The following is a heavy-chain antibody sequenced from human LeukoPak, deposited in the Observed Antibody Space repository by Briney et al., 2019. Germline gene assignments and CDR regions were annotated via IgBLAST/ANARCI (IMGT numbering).Heavy chain of an antibody. J-gene: IGHJ4*02. CDR3: AKSPSSWGLYYFDY. Sequence: PGGSLRLSCAASGFTFSSYAMHWVRQAPGKGLEWVAFIRYDGSNKYYAGSVKGRFTISRDNSKNTLYLQMNSLRAEDTAVYYCAKSPSSWGLYYFDYWGQGTLVTVSS. CDR2: IRYDGSNK. V-gene: IGHV3-30*02. CDR1: GFTFSSYA. D-gene: IGHD6-13*01.